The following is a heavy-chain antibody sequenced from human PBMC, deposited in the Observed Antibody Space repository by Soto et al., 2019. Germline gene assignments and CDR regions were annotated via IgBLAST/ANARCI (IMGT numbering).Heavy chain of an antibody. CDR2: IYWDDDK. CDR3: THRRPGGYYGSGWFDP. CDR1: GFSLSTSGVG. J-gene: IGHJ5*02. D-gene: IGHD3-10*01. Sequence: QITLKESGPTLVKPTQTLTRTCTFSGFSLSTSGVGVGWIRQPPGKALEWLALIYWDDDKRYSPSLKSRLTITKDTSKNQVVLTMTNMDPVDTATYYCTHRRPGGYYGSGWFDPWGQGTLVTVSS. V-gene: IGHV2-5*02.